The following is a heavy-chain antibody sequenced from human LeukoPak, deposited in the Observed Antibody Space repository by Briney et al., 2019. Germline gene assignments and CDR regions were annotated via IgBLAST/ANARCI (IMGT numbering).Heavy chain of an antibody. CDR1: GFTSRSHA. V-gene: IGHV3-23*01. CDR3: ARDFYGSGSYYTVAFDS. Sequence: PGGSLRLSCAASGFTSRSHAMSWVRQAPGRGLEWVASIDGNGGDTYYADSVKGRFPISRDHSKNTVYLQMNSLSAEDTAVYYCARDFYGSGSYYTVAFDSWGQGTLVTVSS. CDR2: IDGNGGDT. D-gene: IGHD3-10*01. J-gene: IGHJ4*02.